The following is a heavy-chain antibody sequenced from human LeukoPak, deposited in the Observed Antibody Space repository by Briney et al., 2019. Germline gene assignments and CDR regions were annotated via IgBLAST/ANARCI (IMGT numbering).Heavy chain of an antibody. CDR3: AKDSGPLDY. J-gene: IGHJ4*02. D-gene: IGHD3-10*01. CDR1: GDTFTDYY. Sequence: ASVNVSCKASGDTFTDYYIHWGRQAPGQGPGWMGWIKPNSGGTSYAQRVQGRVTMTRDTSISTAYMELSRLRSDDTAVYYCAKDSGPLDYLGQGTLVTVSS. CDR2: IKPNSGGT. V-gene: IGHV1-2*02.